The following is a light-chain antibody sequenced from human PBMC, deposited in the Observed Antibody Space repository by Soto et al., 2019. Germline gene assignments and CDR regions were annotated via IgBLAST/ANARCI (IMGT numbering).Light chain of an antibody. CDR2: DSS. J-gene: IGKJ4*01. CDR1: QDITNY. CDR3: QQYYDLPLT. Sequence: DIHLTQSPSSLSASVGARVSLTCQASQDITNYLNWYQQKPGQAPKLLIYDSSTLETGVPSRFSGSGSGTDFTFSISSLQHEDFATYYCQQYYDLPLTFGGGTKVAIK. V-gene: IGKV1-33*01.